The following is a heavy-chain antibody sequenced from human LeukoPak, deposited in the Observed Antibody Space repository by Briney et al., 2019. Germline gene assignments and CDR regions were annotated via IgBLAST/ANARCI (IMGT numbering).Heavy chain of an antibody. V-gene: IGHV4-4*02. CDR2: IYHSGST. CDR1: GGSISSSNW. D-gene: IGHD6-13*01. Sequence: PSGTLSLTCAVSGGSISSSNWWSWVRQPPGKGLEWIGEIYHSGSTNYNPSLKSRVTISVDKSKNQSSLKLSSVTAADTAVYYCARGLGYSSSPIAHDYWGQGTLVTVSS. CDR3: ARGLGYSSSPIAHDY. J-gene: IGHJ4*02.